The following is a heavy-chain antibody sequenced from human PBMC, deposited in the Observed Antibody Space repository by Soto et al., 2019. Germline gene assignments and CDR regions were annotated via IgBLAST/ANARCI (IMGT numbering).Heavy chain of an antibody. CDR1: GYTFTTYY. D-gene: IGHD1-26*01. Sequence: QVQVVQSGAEVKKPGASVKVSCKASGYTFTTYYIHWVRQAPGQGLEWMGVINPRGGSINYAQKVQGGVTMTRDTATSKVYMGLSSLRSEDTAVYYCARDRGRGGSYYIYFYGMDVWGQGTTVTVSS. V-gene: IGHV1-46*01. J-gene: IGHJ6*02. CDR2: INPRGGSI. CDR3: ARDRGRGGSYYIYFYGMDV.